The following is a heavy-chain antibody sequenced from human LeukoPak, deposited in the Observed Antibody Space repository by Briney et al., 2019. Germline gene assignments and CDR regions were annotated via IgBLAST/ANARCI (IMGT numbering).Heavy chain of an antibody. J-gene: IGHJ4*02. D-gene: IGHD3-16*02. V-gene: IGHV3-21*01. CDR3: ARDPYDYVWGSYLPPSY. CDR2: ISSSSSYI. CDR1: GFTFSSYS. Sequence: PGGSLRLSCAASGFTFSSYSMNWVRQAPGKGLEWVSSISSSSSYIYYADSAKGRFTISRDNAKNSLYLQMNSLRAEDTAVYYCARDPYDYVWGSYLPPSYWGQGTLVTVSS.